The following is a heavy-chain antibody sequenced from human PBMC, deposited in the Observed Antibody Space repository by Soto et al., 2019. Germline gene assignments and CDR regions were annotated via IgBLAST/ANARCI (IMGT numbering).Heavy chain of an antibody. CDR3: ARVLRRDGYNYGDGIDY. D-gene: IGHD5-12*01. Sequence: PSETLSLTCAVSGGSISSSNWWSWVRQPPGRGLEWIGEIYHSGSTNYNPSLKSRVTISVDKSKNQFSLKLSSVTAADTAVYYFARVLRRDGYNYGDGIDYWGQGTLVTVSS. CDR2: IYHSGST. CDR1: GGSISSSNW. J-gene: IGHJ4*02. V-gene: IGHV4-4*02.